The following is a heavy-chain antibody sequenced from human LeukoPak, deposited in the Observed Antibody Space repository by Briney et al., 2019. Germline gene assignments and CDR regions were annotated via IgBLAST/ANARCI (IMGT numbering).Heavy chain of an antibody. V-gene: IGHV4-38-2*02. D-gene: IGHD2-15*01. J-gene: IGHJ6*03. CDR2: IYHSGST. CDR1: GYSISSGYY. CDR3: AGKLWNYYYYMDV. Sequence: SETLSLTCTVSGYSISSGYYWGWIRQPPGKGLEWIGSIYHSGSTYYNPSLKSRVTISVDTSKNQFSLKLSSVTAADTAVYYCAGKLWNYYYYMDVWGKGTTVTVSS.